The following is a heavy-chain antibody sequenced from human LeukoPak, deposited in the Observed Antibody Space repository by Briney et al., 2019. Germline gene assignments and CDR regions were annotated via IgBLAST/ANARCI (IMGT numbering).Heavy chain of an antibody. Sequence: GGSLRLSCAASGFTVSSNYMSWVRQAPGKGLEWVAVISYDGSNKYYADSVKGRFTISRDNSKNTLYLQMNSLRAEDTAVYYCAKDRGGSYPTGFDPWGQGTLVTVSS. D-gene: IGHD1-26*01. V-gene: IGHV3-30*18. CDR3: AKDRGGSYPTGFDP. J-gene: IGHJ5*02. CDR1: GFTVSSNY. CDR2: ISYDGSNK.